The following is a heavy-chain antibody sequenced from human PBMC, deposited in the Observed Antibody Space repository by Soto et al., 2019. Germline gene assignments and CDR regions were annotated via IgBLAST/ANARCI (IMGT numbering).Heavy chain of an antibody. CDR3: ARGLGGRMDD. CDR1: GTIFSSYT. J-gene: IGHJ6*02. Sequence: QVQLVQSGAEVKKPGSSVRVSCKASGTIFSSYTISWVRQAPGQGLEWMGRIIPILGETNSAQKFQGRVTLPADKYTNTAYMQLNSLRLEDTAVYYCARGLGGRMDDWGQGTTVTVSS. V-gene: IGHV1-69*08. CDR2: IIPILGET. D-gene: IGHD3-16*01.